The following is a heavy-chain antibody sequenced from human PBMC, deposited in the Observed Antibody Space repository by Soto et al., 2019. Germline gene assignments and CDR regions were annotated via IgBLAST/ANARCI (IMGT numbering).Heavy chain of an antibody. CDR2: IYYSGST. J-gene: IGHJ4*02. CDR3: ARGQVVAAQH. V-gene: IGHV4-39*07. Sequence: SETLSLTCTVSGGSIISSSYYWVWIRQPPGKGLEWIGSIYYSGSTYYNPSLKSRVTISVDRSKNQFSLKLSSVTAADTAVYYCARGQVVAAQHWGQGTLVTVS. CDR1: GGSIISSSYY. D-gene: IGHD2-15*01.